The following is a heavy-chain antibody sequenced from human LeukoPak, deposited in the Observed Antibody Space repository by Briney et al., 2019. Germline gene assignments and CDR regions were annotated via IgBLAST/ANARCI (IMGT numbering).Heavy chain of an antibody. D-gene: IGHD2-2*01. CDR3: ARDPCHGALDY. CDR1: GFTFSNSW. V-gene: IGHV3-7*03. CDR2: IKQDRTEE. J-gene: IGHJ4*02. Sequence: PGGSLRLSCVGPGFTFSNSWMSWVRRAPGKGLEWVTNIKQDRTEEYYVDSVRGRFSISKDNAKNSLYLQMNGLGAEDTAVSYCARDPCHGALDYWGQGALVTVSS.